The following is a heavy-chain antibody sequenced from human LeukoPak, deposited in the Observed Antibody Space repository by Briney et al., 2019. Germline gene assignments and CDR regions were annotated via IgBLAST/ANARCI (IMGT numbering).Heavy chain of an antibody. CDR2: ISSSSSYI. D-gene: IGHD2-15*01. CDR3: ARDIGGYCSGGSCFRSYFDY. J-gene: IGHJ4*02. CDR1: GFTFSSYS. Sequence: PGGSLRLSCAASGFTFSSYSMNWVRQAPGKGLEWVSSISSSSSYIFYADSAKGRFTISRDNAKNALYLQMNSLRAEDTAVYYCARDIGGYCSGGSCFRSYFDYWGQGTLVTVSS. V-gene: IGHV3-21*01.